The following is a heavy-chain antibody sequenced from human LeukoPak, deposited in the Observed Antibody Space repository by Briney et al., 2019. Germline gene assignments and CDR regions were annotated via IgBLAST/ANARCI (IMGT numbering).Heavy chain of an antibody. CDR3: ARDGVVAANYGMDV. Sequence: GSVKVSCKASGYTFTSYGISWVRQAPGQGLEWMGWISAYNGNTNYAQKLQGRVTMTTDTSTSTAYMELRSLRSDDTAAYYCARDGVVAANYGMDVWGQGTTVTVSS. CDR1: GYTFTSYG. J-gene: IGHJ6*02. V-gene: IGHV1-18*01. CDR2: ISAYNGNT. D-gene: IGHD2-15*01.